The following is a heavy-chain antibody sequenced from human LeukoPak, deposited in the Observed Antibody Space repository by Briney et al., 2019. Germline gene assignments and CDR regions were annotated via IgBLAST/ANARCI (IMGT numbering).Heavy chain of an antibody. Sequence: SETLSLTCTVYGGSFSGYYWSWIRQPPGKGLEWIGEINHSGSTNYNPSLKSRVTISVDTSKNQFSLKLSSVTAEDTAVYYCAKGSGWYTTAYHFDYWGQGTLVTVTS. CDR1: GGSFSGYY. CDR3: AKGSGWYTTAYHFDY. J-gene: IGHJ4*02. CDR2: INHSGST. V-gene: IGHV4-34*01. D-gene: IGHD6-19*01.